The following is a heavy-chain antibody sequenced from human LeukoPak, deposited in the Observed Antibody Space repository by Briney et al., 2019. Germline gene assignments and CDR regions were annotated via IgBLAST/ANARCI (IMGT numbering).Heavy chain of an antibody. CDR3: ARDLYIRVKKSIAAAGALYAFDI. J-gene: IGHJ3*02. V-gene: IGHV4-4*07. Sequence: SETLSLTCTVSGGSISSYYWSWIRQPAGKGLEWSGRIYTSGSTNYNPSLKSRVTMSVDTSKNQFSLKLSSVTAADTAVYYCARDLYIRVKKSIAAAGALYAFDIRGQGTMVTVSS. D-gene: IGHD6-13*01. CDR2: IYTSGST. CDR1: GGSISSYY.